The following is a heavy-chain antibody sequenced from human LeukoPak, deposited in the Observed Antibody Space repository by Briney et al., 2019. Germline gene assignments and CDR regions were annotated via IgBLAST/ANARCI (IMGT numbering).Heavy chain of an antibody. J-gene: IGHJ6*03. CDR3: ARVVYSGYDFRGAMDV. Sequence: SETLSLTCAVYGGSFSGYYWSWIRQPPGKGLEWIGEINHSGSTNYNPSLKSRVTISVDTSKNQFSLKLSSVTAADTAVYYCARVVYSGYDFRGAMDVWGKGTTVTVSS. V-gene: IGHV4-34*01. D-gene: IGHD5-12*01. CDR2: INHSGST. CDR1: GGSFSGYY.